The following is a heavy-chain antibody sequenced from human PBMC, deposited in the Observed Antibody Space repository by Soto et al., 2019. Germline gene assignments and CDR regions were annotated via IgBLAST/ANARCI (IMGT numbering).Heavy chain of an antibody. Sequence: QVQLQQWGAGLLKPSETLSLTCAVYGGSFSGYYWSWIRQPPGKGLEWIGEINHSGSTNYNPSLKSRVTISVDTSKNQFSLKLSSVTAADTAVYYCARGGRLLWFGDRRGPQAYFDYWGQGTLVTVSS. CDR1: GGSFSGYY. CDR2: INHSGST. V-gene: IGHV4-34*01. CDR3: ARGGRLLWFGDRRGPQAYFDY. J-gene: IGHJ4*02. D-gene: IGHD3-10*01.